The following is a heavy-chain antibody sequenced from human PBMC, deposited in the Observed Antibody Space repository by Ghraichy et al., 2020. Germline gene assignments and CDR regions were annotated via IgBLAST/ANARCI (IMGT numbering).Heavy chain of an antibody. CDR3: AGPSGYGTGSYYPLEY. CDR2: IYNTGTT. V-gene: IGHV4-39*01. CDR1: GGSINIVSFY. Sequence: SQTLSLTCTVSGGSINIVSFYWGWVRQPPGKGLEWIGNIYNTGTTSYNPSLKSRVNISVDTSKNEFSLRLTSVTAADTAVYYCAGPSGYGTGSYYPLEYWGQGSLVTVSS. J-gene: IGHJ4*02. D-gene: IGHD3-10*01.